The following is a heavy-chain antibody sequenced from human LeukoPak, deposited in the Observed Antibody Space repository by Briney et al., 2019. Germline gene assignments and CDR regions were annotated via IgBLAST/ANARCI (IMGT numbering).Heavy chain of an antibody. CDR1: GYTFTSYD. CDR3: AWGPSPNSAKRRWVPLQGARFYY. V-gene: IGHV1-8*01. CDR2: MNPKRGNT. D-gene: IGHD5-24*01. Sequence: AAVKVSCKASGYTFTSYDINWVRQATGQAREWMGWMNPKRGNTSNAQKFQGRVTITRNISRSTAYTELSSLRSEYTAVYYCAWGPSPNSAKRRWVPLQGARFYYWGQGTLITVSS. J-gene: IGHJ4*02.